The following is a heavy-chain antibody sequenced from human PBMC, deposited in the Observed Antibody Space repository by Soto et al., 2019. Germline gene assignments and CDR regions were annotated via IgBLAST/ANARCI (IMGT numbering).Heavy chain of an antibody. V-gene: IGHV1-18*01. J-gene: IGHJ3*02. Sequence: QVQLVQSGAEVKKPGASVKVSCKASGYTFTSYGISWVRQAPGQGLEWMGWISAYNGNTNYAQKLQGRVTMTTDTSTSTAYMELRSLRSDDTAVYYCARVRNRGSVSYYPDAFDIWGQGTMVTVSS. D-gene: IGHD3-10*01. CDR2: ISAYNGNT. CDR3: ARVRNRGSVSYYPDAFDI. CDR1: GYTFTSYG.